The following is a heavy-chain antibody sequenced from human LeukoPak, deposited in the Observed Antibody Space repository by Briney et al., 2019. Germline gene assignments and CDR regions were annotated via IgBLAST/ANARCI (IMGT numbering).Heavy chain of an antibody. CDR1: GFTFSDYY. V-gene: IGHV3-11*05. Sequence: PGGSLRLSCAASGFTFSDYYMGWIRQAPGRGLEWVSYISSGSSYTNYADSVKGRFTISRDNAKNSLYLQMISLRAEDTAVYYCARGLVSITFDYWGQGTLVAVSS. J-gene: IGHJ4*02. D-gene: IGHD1-20*01. CDR3: ARGLVSITFDY. CDR2: ISSGSSYT.